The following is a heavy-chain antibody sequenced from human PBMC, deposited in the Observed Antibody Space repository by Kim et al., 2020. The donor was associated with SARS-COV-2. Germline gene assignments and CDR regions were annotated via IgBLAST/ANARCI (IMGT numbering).Heavy chain of an antibody. CDR3: ARNVAQSSGWHGEGNYYFDY. Sequence: RFTISRDQSKNTLYLQMNSLRAEDRAVYYCARNVAQSSGWHGEGNYYFDYWGQGTLVTVSS. V-gene: IGHV3-30*01. D-gene: IGHD6-19*01. J-gene: IGHJ4*02.